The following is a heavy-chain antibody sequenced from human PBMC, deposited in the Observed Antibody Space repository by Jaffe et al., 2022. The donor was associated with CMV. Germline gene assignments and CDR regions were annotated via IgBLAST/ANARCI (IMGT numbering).Heavy chain of an antibody. J-gene: IGHJ4*02. CDR3: ARVLYSNYVDY. V-gene: IGHV3-11*06. CDR2: ISSSSSYT. Sequence: QVQLVESGGGLVKPGGSLRLSCAASGFTFSDYYMSWIRQAPGKGLEWVSYISSSSSYTNYADSVKGRFTISRDNAKNSLYLQMNSLRAEDTAVYYCARVLYSNYVDYWGQGTLVTVSS. D-gene: IGHD4-4*01. CDR1: GFTFSDYY.